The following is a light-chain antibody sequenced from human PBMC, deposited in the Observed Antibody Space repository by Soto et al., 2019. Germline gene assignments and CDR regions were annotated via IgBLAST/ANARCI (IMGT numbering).Light chain of an antibody. V-gene: IGLV1-47*01. CDR2: RNN. Sequence: QSVLTQPPSASGTPGQRVTISCSGSSSNIGSNYVYWYQQLPGTAPKLLIYRNNQRPSGVPDRFSGSKSGTSASLAISGLRSEVEADYYCAAWDDSLRKVFGGGTKLTVL. CDR3: AAWDDSLRKV. J-gene: IGLJ2*01. CDR1: SSNIGSNY.